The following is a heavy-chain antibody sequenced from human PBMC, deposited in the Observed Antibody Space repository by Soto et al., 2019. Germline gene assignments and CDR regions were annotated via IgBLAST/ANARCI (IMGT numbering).Heavy chain of an antibody. CDR2: IYYSGST. D-gene: IGHD4-17*01. V-gene: IGHV4-59*01. Sequence: SETLSLTCTVSSGSITADYWSWIRQAPGKGLEWIGYIYYSGSTNYNPSLKSRVTISVDTSKNQFSLKLSSVTAADTAVYYCARWYGGSLDYWGQGSLVT. CDR1: SGSITADY. J-gene: IGHJ4*02. CDR3: ARWYGGSLDY.